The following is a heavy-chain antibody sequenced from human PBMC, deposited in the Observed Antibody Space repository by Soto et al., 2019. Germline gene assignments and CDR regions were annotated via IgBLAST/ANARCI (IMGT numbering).Heavy chain of an antibody. D-gene: IGHD6-25*01. Sequence: QVQLVESGGGVVQPGRSLRLSCAASGFTFSSYGMHWVRQAPGKGLEWVAVISYDGSNKYYADSVKGRFTISRDNSKNTLYLQMNSLGAEDTAVYYCAKDLLRPGRAYGMDVRGQGTTVTVSS. CDR3: AKDLLRPGRAYGMDV. CDR2: ISYDGSNK. V-gene: IGHV3-30*18. CDR1: GFTFSSYG. J-gene: IGHJ6*02.